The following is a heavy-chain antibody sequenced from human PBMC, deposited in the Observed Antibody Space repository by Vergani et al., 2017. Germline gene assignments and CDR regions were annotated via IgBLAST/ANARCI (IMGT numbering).Heavy chain of an antibody. J-gene: IGHJ4*02. D-gene: IGHD3-3*01. Sequence: EVQLVESGGGLVQPGGSLRLSCAASGFTFSSYEMNWVRQAPGKGLEWVSYISSSGSSIYYADSVKGRFTISRDNAKNSLYLQMNSLRAEDTALYYCAKGFDFWSCYHPFDYWGQGTLVTVSS. CDR3: AKGFDFWSCYHPFDY. CDR1: GFTFSSYE. CDR2: ISSSGSSI. V-gene: IGHV3-48*03.